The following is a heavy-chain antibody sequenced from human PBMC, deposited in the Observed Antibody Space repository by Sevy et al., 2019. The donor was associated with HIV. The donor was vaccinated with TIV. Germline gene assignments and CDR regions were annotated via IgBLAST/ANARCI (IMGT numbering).Heavy chain of an antibody. CDR2: IKSKTDGGTT. CDR3: TADSKKRGLSALLDY. CDR1: GFTFSNAW. V-gene: IGHV3-15*01. D-gene: IGHD3-10*01. Sequence: GGSLRLSCAASGFTFSNAWMSWVRQAPGKGLEWVGRIKSKTDGGTTDYAAPVKGRFTISRDDSKITPYLQMNSLKTEDTAIYYFTADSKKRGLSALLDYWGQGTLVTVSS. J-gene: IGHJ4*02.